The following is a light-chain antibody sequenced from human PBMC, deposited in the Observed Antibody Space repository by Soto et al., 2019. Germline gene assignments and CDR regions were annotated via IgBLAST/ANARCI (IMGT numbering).Light chain of an antibody. V-gene: IGKV1-39*01. CDR3: QQSYSTWT. Sequence: DIQMTQSPSSLSAYVGDRVTLTCRASQSISRSLNWYQQKPGKAPKLLIYAASNLQSGVPSRFSGSGSGTDFTLTITSLQPEDFATYYCQQSYSTWTFGQGTKVEMK. CDR2: AAS. J-gene: IGKJ1*01. CDR1: QSISRS.